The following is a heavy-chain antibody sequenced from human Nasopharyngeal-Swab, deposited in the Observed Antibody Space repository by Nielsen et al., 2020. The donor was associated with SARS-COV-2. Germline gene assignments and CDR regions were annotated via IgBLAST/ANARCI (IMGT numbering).Heavy chain of an antibody. D-gene: IGHD6-19*01. CDR3: AKGVVAVAGPFDY. Sequence: SLKISCAASGFTFDDYAMHWVRQAPGKGPEWVSGISWNSGSIGYADSVKGRFTISRDNAKNSLYLQMNSLRAEDTALYYCAKGVVAVAGPFDYWGQGTLVTVSS. J-gene: IGHJ4*02. CDR1: GFTFDDYA. CDR2: ISWNSGSI. V-gene: IGHV3-9*01.